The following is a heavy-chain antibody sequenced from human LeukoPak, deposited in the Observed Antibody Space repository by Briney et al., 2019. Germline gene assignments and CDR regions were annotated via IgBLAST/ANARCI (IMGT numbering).Heavy chain of an antibody. CDR1: GYTFTSYG. CDR2: ISAYNGNT. J-gene: IGHJ5*02. Sequence: GSSVKVSCKASGYTFTSYGISWVRQAPGQGREWMGWISAYNGNTNYAQKLQDRITMTTDTSTSTVYMELRSLRSDDTAVYYCARGLQQLVSIWFDPWGQGTLVTVSS. CDR3: ARGLQQLVSIWFDP. V-gene: IGHV1-18*01. D-gene: IGHD6-13*01.